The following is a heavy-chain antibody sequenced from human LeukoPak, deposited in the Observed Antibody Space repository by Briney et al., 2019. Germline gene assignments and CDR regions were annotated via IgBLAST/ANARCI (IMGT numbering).Heavy chain of an antibody. CDR1: GGTFSIYA. D-gene: IGHD1-14*01. CDR2: IIPIFGIA. CDR3: ARATPPRTVYYYYYNMDV. Sequence: GASVKVSCKASGGTFSIYAISWVRQAPGQGLEWMGGIIPIFGIANYAQKFQGRVTITTDESTSTAYMELSSLRSEDTAVYYCARATPPRTVYYYYYNMDVWGKGTTVTVSS. J-gene: IGHJ6*03. V-gene: IGHV1-69*05.